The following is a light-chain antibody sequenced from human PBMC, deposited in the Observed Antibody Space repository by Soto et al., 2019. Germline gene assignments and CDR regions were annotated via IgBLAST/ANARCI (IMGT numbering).Light chain of an antibody. J-gene: IGKJ1*01. Sequence: EIVLTQSPGTLSLSSGERATLSCRASQSVRNNYLAWYQQKPGQAPRLLIYGASYRVTGIPDKFSGSGSGADFTLTISRLEPEDVAVYCCQQYGGSPGTFCQGTKGEIK. V-gene: IGKV3-20*01. CDR3: QQYGGSPGT. CDR2: GAS. CDR1: QSVRNNY.